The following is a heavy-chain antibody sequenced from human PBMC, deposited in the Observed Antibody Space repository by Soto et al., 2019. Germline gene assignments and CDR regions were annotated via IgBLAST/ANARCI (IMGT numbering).Heavy chain of an antibody. V-gene: IGHV4-59*01. J-gene: IGHJ6*02. CDR1: GGSISSYY. Sequence: QVQLQESGPGLVKPSETLSLTCTVSGGSISSYYWSWIRQPPGKGLEWIGYIYYSGSTNYNPSLKSRVTISVDTSKNQFSLKLSSLTAADTAVYYCARDGALAYYYYGMDVWGQRTTVTVSS. CDR3: ARDGALAYYYYGMDV. CDR2: IYYSGST.